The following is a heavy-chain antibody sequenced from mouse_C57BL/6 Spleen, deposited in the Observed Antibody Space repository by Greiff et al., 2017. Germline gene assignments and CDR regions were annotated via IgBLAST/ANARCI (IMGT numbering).Heavy chain of an antibody. J-gene: IGHJ2*01. V-gene: IGHV1-69*01. CDR2: IDPSDSDT. CDR1: GYTFTSYW. CDR3: ARKGFDY. Sequence: QVQLQQPGAELVMPGASVKLSCKASGYTFTSYWMHWVKQRPGQGLEWIGEIDPSDSDTNYNQKFKGKSTLTVDKSSSTAYMQLSSLTAEDSAVYYCARKGFDYWGQGTTLTVSS.